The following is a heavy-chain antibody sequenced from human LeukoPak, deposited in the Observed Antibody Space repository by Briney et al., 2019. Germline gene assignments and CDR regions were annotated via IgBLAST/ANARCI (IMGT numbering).Heavy chain of an antibody. CDR1: GFPFSNYD. J-gene: IGHJ4*02. CDR2: ISGSGGDT. CDR3: AKDRTCTSNIWDGAFDY. D-gene: IGHD2-2*01. Sequence: PGGSLRLFCTASGFPFSNYDTSWVRQAPGKGLEWVSGISGSGGDTYYADSVKGLFTISRDNSKNTLYLQMNSMRAEDTAVYYCAKDRTCTSNIWDGAFDYWGQGTLVTVSS. V-gene: IGHV3-23*01.